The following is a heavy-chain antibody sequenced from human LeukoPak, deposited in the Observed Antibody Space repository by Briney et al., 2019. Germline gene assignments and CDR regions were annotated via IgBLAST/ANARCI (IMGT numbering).Heavy chain of an antibody. CDR2: ISWNSGSI. CDR3: ARDLKWDQEGDY. V-gene: IGHV3-9*01. CDR1: GFTFDDYA. D-gene: IGHD1-26*01. Sequence: PGRSLRLSCAASGFTFDDYAMHWVRQAPGKGLEWVSGISWNSGSIGYADSVKGRFTISRDNAKNSLYLQMNSLRAEDTALYYCARDLKWDQEGDYWGQGTLVTVSS. J-gene: IGHJ4*02.